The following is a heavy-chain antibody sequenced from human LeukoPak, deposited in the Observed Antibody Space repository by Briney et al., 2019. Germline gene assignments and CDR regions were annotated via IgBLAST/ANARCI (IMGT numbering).Heavy chain of an antibody. J-gene: IGHJ3*02. Sequence: ASVKVSCKASGYTFTSYDINWVRQATGQGLEWMGWMNPNSGNTGYAQKFQGRVTMTRNTSISTAYMELSSLRSEDAAVYYCARGGIYSSSWYGFTDAFDIWGQGTMDTVSS. CDR3: ARGGIYSSSWYGFTDAFDI. D-gene: IGHD6-13*01. CDR1: GYTFTSYD. CDR2: MNPNSGNT. V-gene: IGHV1-8*01.